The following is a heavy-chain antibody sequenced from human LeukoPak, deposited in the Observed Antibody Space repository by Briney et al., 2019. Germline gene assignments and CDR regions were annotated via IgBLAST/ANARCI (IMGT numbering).Heavy chain of an antibody. CDR1: GFTFSSYS. CDR2: ISSSSSTI. CDR3: ASSEYSSGWSNRYYYGMDV. V-gene: IGHV3-48*01. Sequence: GGSLRLSCAASGFTFSSYSMNWVRQAPGKGLEWVSYISSSSSTIYYADSVKGRFTISRDNAKNSLYLQMNSLRAEDTAVYYCASSEYSSGWSNRYYYGMDVWGQGTTVTVSS. D-gene: IGHD6-13*01. J-gene: IGHJ6*02.